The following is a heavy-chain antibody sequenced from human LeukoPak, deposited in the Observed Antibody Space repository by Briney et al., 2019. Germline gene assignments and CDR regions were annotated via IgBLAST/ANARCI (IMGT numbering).Heavy chain of an antibody. CDR2: ISSSSYI. J-gene: IGHJ4*02. V-gene: IGHV3-21*01. Sequence: GGSLRLSCAASGFTFSSYSMNWVRQAPGKGLEWVSSISSSSYIYYADSVKGRFTISRDNAKNSLYLQMNSLRAEDTAVYYCARQRDGYNYAAEFDYWGQGTLVTVSS. CDR1: GFTFSSYS. D-gene: IGHD5-24*01. CDR3: ARQRDGYNYAAEFDY.